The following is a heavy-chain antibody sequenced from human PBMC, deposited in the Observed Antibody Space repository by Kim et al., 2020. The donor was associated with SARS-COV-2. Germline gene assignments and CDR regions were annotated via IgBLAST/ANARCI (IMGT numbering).Heavy chain of an antibody. V-gene: IGHV4-39*01. D-gene: IGHD6-13*01. Sequence: SETLSLTCTVSGGSISSSSYYWGWIRQPPGKGLEWIGSIYYSGSTYYNPSLKSRVTISVDTSKNQFSLKLSSVTAADTAVYYCARRRSKFAGTGHDYWGQGTLVTVSS. CDR1: GGSISSSSYY. J-gene: IGHJ4*02. CDR3: ARRRSKFAGTGHDY. CDR2: IYYSGST.